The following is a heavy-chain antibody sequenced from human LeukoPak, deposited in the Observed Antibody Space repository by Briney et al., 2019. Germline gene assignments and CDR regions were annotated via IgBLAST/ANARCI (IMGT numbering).Heavy chain of an antibody. J-gene: IGHJ1*01. Sequence: SETLSLTCTVSGGSIRSYYWSWIRQPPGKGVEWIGYIYYSGSTNYNPSLKSRVTISVDTSKNQLSLKLSSVTAADTAVYYCAREGSRHYYDSSGNSRYFQHWGQGTLVTVSS. V-gene: IGHV4-59*01. CDR3: AREGSRHYYDSSGNSRYFQH. D-gene: IGHD3-22*01. CDR1: GGSIRSYY. CDR2: IYYSGST.